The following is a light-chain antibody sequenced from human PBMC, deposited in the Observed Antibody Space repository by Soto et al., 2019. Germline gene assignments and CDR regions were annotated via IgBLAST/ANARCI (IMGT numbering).Light chain of an antibody. V-gene: IGLV1-51*01. CDR2: DNH. Sequence: QSALTQPPSVSAAPGQKVTISCSGGSSNIGNNYVSWYQQLPGTAPKLLIYDNHKRPSGIPDRFSGSKSGTSATLGITGIQTGDEADYYCGTWDSSLSVGVFGGGTQLTVL. J-gene: IGLJ3*02. CDR1: SSNIGNNY. CDR3: GTWDSSLSVGV.